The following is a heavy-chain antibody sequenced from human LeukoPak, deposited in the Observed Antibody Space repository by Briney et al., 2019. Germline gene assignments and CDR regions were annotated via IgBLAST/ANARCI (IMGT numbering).Heavy chain of an antibody. J-gene: IGHJ6*04. CDR1: GYTFSSHW. V-gene: IGHV3-74*01. D-gene: IGHD3-10*02. Sequence: GGSLRLSCAASGYTFSSHWMHWVRQAPGKGLVWVSRINSDGSSTSYADSVKGRFTISRDNAKNSLYLQMNSLRAEDTAVYYCAELGITMIGGVWGKGTTVTISS. CDR3: AELGITMIGGV. CDR2: INSDGSST.